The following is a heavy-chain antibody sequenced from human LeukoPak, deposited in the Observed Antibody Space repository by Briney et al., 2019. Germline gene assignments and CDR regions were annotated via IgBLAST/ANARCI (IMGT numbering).Heavy chain of an antibody. V-gene: IGHV3-9*01. CDR1: GFTFDDYA. J-gene: IGHJ4*02. Sequence: GRSLRLSCAASGFTFDDYAMHWARQAPGKGLEWVSGISWNSGSIGYADSVKGRFTISRDNAKNSLYLQMNSLRAEDTALYYCAKDIRRISRYYFDYWGQGTLVTVSS. CDR2: ISWNSGSI. CDR3: AKDIRRISRYYFDY.